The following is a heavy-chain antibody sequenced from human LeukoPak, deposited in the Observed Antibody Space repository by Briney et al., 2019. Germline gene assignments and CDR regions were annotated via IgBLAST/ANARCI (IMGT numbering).Heavy chain of an antibody. V-gene: IGHV4-61*09. CDR2: IYFSGST. CDR3: ARAGLRPLRYFDWWDY. Sequence: SETLSLTCTVSGGSFSSSSYYWSWIRQPAGKGLEWIGHIYFSGSTNYNPSLKSRVTISLDTSKNQFSLKLSSVTAADTAVYYCARAGLRPLRYFDWWDYWGQGTLVTVSS. J-gene: IGHJ4*02. D-gene: IGHD3-9*01. CDR1: GGSFSSSSYY.